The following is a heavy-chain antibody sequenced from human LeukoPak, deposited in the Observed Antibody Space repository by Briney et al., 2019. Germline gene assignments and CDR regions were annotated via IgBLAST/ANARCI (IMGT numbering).Heavy chain of an antibody. Sequence: SETLSLTCTVSGGSISSYYWSWIRQPPGKGLEWIGFIYYSGSTNYNPSLKSRVTISVDTSKNQFSLKLTSVTAADTAVYYCARGVPQWPARVDYWGQGTLVTVSS. J-gene: IGHJ4*02. CDR1: GGSISSYY. D-gene: IGHD6-19*01. V-gene: IGHV4-59*08. CDR3: ARGVPQWPARVDY. CDR2: IYYSGST.